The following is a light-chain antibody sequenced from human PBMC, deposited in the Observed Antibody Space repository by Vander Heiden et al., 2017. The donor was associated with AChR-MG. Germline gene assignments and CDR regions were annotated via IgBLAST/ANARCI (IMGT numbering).Light chain of an antibody. CDR2: TAS. CDR3: QQSYGTPYT. Sequence: IQMTQSPPSLSASVGDRVTITCRASQDIGRYLNWYQQKPGKAPKLLIYTASTLQSGVPSSFIGSGSGTDFTLTISSLQPEDFATYYCQQSYGTPYTFGQGTRLEI. V-gene: IGKV1-39*01. CDR1: QDIGRY. J-gene: IGKJ2*01.